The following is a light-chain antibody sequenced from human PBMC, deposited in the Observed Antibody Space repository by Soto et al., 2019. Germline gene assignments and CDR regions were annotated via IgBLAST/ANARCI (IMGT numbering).Light chain of an antibody. Sequence: QSVLTQPPSASGTPGQRVTISCSGRSSDIGSNTVNWYQQLPGTAPKLLIYRDNHRPSGIPDRFSGSKSGTSASLDISGLQSEDEADYYCTAWDGGLNARVFGGGTKLTVL. CDR1: SSDIGSNT. V-gene: IGLV1-44*01. CDR3: TAWDGGLNARV. CDR2: RDN. J-gene: IGLJ3*02.